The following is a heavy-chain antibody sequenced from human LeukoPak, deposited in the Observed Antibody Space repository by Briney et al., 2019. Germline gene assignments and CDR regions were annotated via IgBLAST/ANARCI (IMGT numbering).Heavy chain of an antibody. V-gene: IGHV3-23*01. CDR2: ISGSGGST. J-gene: IGHJ4*02. Sequence: GGSLRLSCAASGFTFSSYAMGWVRRAPGKGLEWVSAISGSGGSTYYADSVKGRFTISRDNSKNTLYLQMNSLRAEDTAVYYCAKDGPHYYDSSGYIDYWGQGTLVTVSS. CDR3: AKDGPHYYDSSGYIDY. D-gene: IGHD3-22*01. CDR1: GFTFSSYA.